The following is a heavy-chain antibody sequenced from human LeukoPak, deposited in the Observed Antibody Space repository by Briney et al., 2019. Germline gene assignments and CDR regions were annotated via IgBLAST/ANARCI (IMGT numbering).Heavy chain of an antibody. Sequence: GGSLTLSYPASGFTLSSSSMKWVRQAPGKGLDWVALISDNGRNKFYADSVKGRFPISRDNSRSTLYPQMNSLRHEDPTLYYWARALSDRLRITWTQFKTNSFHPWGQGALVTVSS. D-gene: IGHD3-10*01. CDR3: ARALSDRLRITWTQFKTNSFHP. CDR2: ISDNGRNK. CDR1: GFTLSSSS. V-gene: IGHV3-30*03. J-gene: IGHJ5*02.